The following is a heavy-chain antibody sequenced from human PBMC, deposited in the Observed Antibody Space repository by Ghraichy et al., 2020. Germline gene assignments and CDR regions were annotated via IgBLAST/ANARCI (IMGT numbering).Heavy chain of an antibody. D-gene: IGHD1-26*01. V-gene: IGHV4-4*09. Sequence: SETLSLTCTVSGGSISSYYWSWIRQPPGKGLEWIGYIYTSGSTNYNPSLKSRVTISVDTSKNQFSLKLSSVTAADTAVYYCAGGIVGATVDYWGQGTLVTVSS. CDR3: AGGIVGATVDY. CDR1: GGSISSYY. J-gene: IGHJ4*02. CDR2: IYTSGST.